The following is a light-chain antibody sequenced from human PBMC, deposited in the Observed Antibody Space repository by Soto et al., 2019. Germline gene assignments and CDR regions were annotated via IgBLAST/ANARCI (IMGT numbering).Light chain of an antibody. CDR2: ADT. CDR1: SSNIGAGYD. V-gene: IGLV1-40*01. CDR3: CSYAGSSVV. Sequence: QSVLTQPPSVSGAPGQRITISCTGSSSNIGAGYDVHWYRQLPGTAPKLLIFADTKRPSGVPDRFSGSKSGTSASLTISGLQAEDEADYYCCSYAGSSVVFGGGTKVTVL. J-gene: IGLJ2*01.